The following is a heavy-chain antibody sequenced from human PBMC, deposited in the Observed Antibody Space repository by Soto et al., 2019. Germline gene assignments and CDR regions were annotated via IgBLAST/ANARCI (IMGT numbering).Heavy chain of an antibody. CDR1: GFTFSSYG. CDR2: ISYDGSNK. Sequence: SLRLSFAASGFTFSSYGMHWVRQAPGKGLEWVAVISYDGSNKYYADSVKGRFTISRDNSKNTLYLQMNSLRAEDTAVYYCAKDTAMVQIWGQGTLVTVSS. CDR3: AKDTAMVQI. D-gene: IGHD5-18*01. J-gene: IGHJ4*02. V-gene: IGHV3-30*18.